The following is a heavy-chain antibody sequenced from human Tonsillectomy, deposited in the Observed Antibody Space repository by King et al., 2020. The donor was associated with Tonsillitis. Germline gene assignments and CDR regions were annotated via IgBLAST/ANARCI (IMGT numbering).Heavy chain of an antibody. CDR2: IYYSGNT. D-gene: IGHD2-8*01. V-gene: IGHV4-59*08. Sequence: QLQESGPGLVRPSETLSLTCTVSGGSISSYYWSWIRQPPGKGLEWIGYIYYSGNTNYNPSLKSRVTISVDTSKNQFSLRLTSVTAADTAVYYCARRRYGTNAYDYWGQGTLVTVSS. CDR3: ARRRYGTNAYDY. CDR1: GGSISSYY. J-gene: IGHJ4*02.